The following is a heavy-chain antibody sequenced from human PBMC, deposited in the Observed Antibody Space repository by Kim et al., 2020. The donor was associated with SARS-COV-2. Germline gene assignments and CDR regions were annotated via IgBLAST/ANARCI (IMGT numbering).Heavy chain of an antibody. V-gene: IGHV5-10-1*01. J-gene: IGHJ6*02. D-gene: IGHD6-19*01. Sequence: GESLKISCKGSGYSFTSYWISWVRQMPGKGLEWMGRIDPSDSYTNYSPSFQGHVTISADKSISTAYLQWSSLKASDTAMYYCASGDSSGWKVYYGMDVWGQGTTVTVSS. CDR3: ASGDSSGWKVYYGMDV. CDR1: GYSFTSYW. CDR2: IDPSDSYT.